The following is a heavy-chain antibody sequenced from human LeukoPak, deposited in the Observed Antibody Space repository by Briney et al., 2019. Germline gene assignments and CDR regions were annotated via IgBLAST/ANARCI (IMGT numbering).Heavy chain of an antibody. Sequence: PGGSLRLSCAASGFTFSAYAMTWVRQAPGKGLEWVSSMSGRDDKTYYTGSAKGRFTISRDNSRNTLYLQMNSLRAEDTALYYCARVAYDSYGHYYHDYFDYWGQGTLVTVSS. V-gene: IGHV3-23*01. J-gene: IGHJ4*02. D-gene: IGHD3-22*01. CDR3: ARVAYDSYGHYYHDYFDY. CDR2: MSGRDDKT. CDR1: GFTFSAYA.